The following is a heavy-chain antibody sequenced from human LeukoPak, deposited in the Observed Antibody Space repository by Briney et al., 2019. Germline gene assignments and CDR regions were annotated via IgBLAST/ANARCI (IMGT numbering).Heavy chain of an antibody. D-gene: IGHD6-13*01. CDR2: NNPNSGGT. CDR3: ARDIKIAAAGTGGY. V-gene: IGHV1-2*02. Sequence: ASVKVSCKASGYTFTGYYMHWVRQAPGQGLEWMGWNNPNSGGTNYAQKFQGRVTMTRDTSISTAYMELSRLRSDDTAVYYCARDIKIAAAGTGGYWGQGTLVTVSS. J-gene: IGHJ4*02. CDR1: GYTFTGYY.